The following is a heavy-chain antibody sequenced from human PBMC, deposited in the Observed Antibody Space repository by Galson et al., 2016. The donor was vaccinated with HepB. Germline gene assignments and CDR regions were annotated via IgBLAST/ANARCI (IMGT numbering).Heavy chain of an antibody. CDR3: ARVYYYDSSGYSHVGFDY. D-gene: IGHD3-22*01. CDR1: GFTFSSYS. Sequence: SLRLSCAASGFTFSSYSMNWVRQAPGKGLEWVSSISSGGTYIYYADSMKGRFTISRDNAKNSLFLQMNSLRAEDTAVYYCARVYYYDSSGYSHVGFDYWGQGTPVTVSS. J-gene: IGHJ4*02. V-gene: IGHV3-21*01. CDR2: ISSGGTYI.